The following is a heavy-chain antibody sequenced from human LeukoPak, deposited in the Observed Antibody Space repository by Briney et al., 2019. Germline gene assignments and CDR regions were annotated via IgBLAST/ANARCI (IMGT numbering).Heavy chain of an antibody. CDR3: ARDLLGSGINGMDV. CDR1: GFTFSSYA. CDR2: ISNTGGST. Sequence: GGSLRLSCAASGFTFSSYAMHWVRQAPGKGLEYVLAISNTGGSTYYANSVKGRFIISRDNSKNTLYLQMGSLRPEDMAVYYCARDLLGSGINGMDVWGQGTTVTVSS. D-gene: IGHD3-10*01. J-gene: IGHJ6*02. V-gene: IGHV3-64*01.